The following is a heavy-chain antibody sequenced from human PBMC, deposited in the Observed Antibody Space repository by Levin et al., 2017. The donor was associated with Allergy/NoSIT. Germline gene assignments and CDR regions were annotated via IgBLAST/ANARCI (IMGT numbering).Heavy chain of an antibody. V-gene: IGHV3-30-3*01. J-gene: IGHJ2*01. CDR1: GFTFSSYA. D-gene: IGHD6-19*01. Sequence: GESLKISCAASGFTFSSYAMHWVRQAPGKGLQWVAVISYDGSNKYYADSVKGRFTISRDNSKNTLYLQMNSLRAEDTAVYSCARGFREQWQVLNWYFDLWGRGTLVTVSS. CDR2: ISYDGSNK. CDR3: ARGFREQWQVLNWYFDL.